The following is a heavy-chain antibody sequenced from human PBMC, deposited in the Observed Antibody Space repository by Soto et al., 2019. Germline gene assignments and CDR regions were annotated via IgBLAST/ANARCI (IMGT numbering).Heavy chain of an antibody. Sequence: SEALSLPFTVSGCSICFVIYYWGWLPHFPEKGLEWIASISYSGSTYYNPTLKSRLIISVDTSKSQFSLKLSSVTAADTAVYYCARDLWGYCGTECYPLDVWVQGTTVT. CDR3: ARDLWGYCGTECYPLDV. J-gene: IGHJ6*02. D-gene: IGHD2-21*01. CDR2: ISYSGST. V-gene: IGHV4-39*02. CDR1: GCSICFVIYY.